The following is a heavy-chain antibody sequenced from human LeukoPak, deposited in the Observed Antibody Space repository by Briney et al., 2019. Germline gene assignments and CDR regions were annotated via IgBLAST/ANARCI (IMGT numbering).Heavy chain of an antibody. V-gene: IGHV3-53*01. D-gene: IGHD5-18*01. CDR3: ARVMTIQLWFSFTYFDY. CDR1: GFTVSSNY. J-gene: IGHJ4*02. Sequence: PGGSLRLSCAASGFTVSSNYMSWVRQAPGKGLEWVSVIYSGGSTYYADSVKGRFTISRDNSKNTLYLQMNSLRAEDTAVYYCARVMTIQLWFSFTYFDYWGQGTPVTVSS. CDR2: IYSGGST.